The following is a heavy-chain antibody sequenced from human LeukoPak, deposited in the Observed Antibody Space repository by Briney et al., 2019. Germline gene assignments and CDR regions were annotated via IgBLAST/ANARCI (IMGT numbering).Heavy chain of an antibody. J-gene: IGHJ6*03. CDR2: IYYSGST. D-gene: IGHD2-2*01. V-gene: IGHV4-59*01. CDR1: GGSISDYY. CDR3: ARGDFCSSSNCYLRPMDV. Sequence: KTSGTLSLTCTVSGGSISDYYWNWLPQPPGKGLEWIGHIYYSGSTSYNPSLKSRVTMSVETAKNQFSLKLRSVTAADTAVYYCARGDFCSSSNCYLRPMDVWGKGTTVTVCS.